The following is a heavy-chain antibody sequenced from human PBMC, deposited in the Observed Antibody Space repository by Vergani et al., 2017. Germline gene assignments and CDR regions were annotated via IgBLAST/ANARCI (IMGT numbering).Heavy chain of an antibody. Sequence: VQLVESAGGVVQPGGSLRLSCAASGFTFSNFGMHWIRQATGKGLEWLAYIGKDVINTRYRDAVKGRFTVSRDNSKDILYLQMDSLRSEDTALYYCAKYLRDSTDGLPDSWGPGTLVIVSS. J-gene: IGHJ4*02. CDR2: IGKDVINT. V-gene: IGHV3-30*02. CDR3: AKYLRDSTDGLPDS. CDR1: GFTFSNFG. D-gene: IGHD2-21*02.